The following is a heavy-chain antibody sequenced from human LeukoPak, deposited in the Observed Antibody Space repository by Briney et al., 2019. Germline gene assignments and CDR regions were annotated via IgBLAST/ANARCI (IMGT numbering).Heavy chain of an antibody. Sequence: ASVKVSCKASGYTFTGYYMHWVRQAPGQGLEWMGRINPNSGGTNYAQKFQGRVTMTRGTSISTAYMELSRLRSDDTAVYYCARDGENGDYFDYWGQGTLVTVSS. CDR1: GYTFTGYY. V-gene: IGHV1-2*06. D-gene: IGHD4-17*01. CDR2: INPNSGGT. CDR3: ARDGENGDYFDY. J-gene: IGHJ4*02.